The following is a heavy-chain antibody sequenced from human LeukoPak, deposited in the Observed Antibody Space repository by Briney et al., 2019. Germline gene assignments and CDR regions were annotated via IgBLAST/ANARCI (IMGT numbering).Heavy chain of an antibody. CDR3: AKARRHYDILTGYAY. Sequence: GGSLRLSCAASGFTFSSYGMHWVRQAPGKGLEWVAVIWYDGSNKYYADSVKGRFTISRDNSKNTLYLQMNSLRAEDTAVYYCAKARRHYDILTGYAYWGQGTLVTVSS. J-gene: IGHJ4*02. CDR1: GFTFSSYG. V-gene: IGHV3-33*06. CDR2: IWYDGSNK. D-gene: IGHD3-9*01.